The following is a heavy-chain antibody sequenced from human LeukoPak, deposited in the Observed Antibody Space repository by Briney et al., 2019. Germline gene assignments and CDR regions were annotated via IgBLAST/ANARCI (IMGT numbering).Heavy chain of an antibody. CDR1: GYTFTGYY. V-gene: IGHV1-2*02. CDR3: ARAPGYTSGWYNFDY. D-gene: IGHD6-19*01. Sequence: ASVKVSCKASGYTFTGYYMHWVRQAPGQGLEWMGWINPNSGGTNYAQKFQGRVTMTRDTSISTAYMELSRLRSDDTAVYYCARAPGYTSGWYNFDYWGQGTLVTVS. CDR2: INPNSGGT. J-gene: IGHJ4*02.